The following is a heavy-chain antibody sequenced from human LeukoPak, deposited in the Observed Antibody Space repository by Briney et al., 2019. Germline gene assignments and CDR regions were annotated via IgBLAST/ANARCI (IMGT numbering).Heavy chain of an antibody. V-gene: IGHV3-23*01. Sequence: PGGSLRLSCAASGFTFSTYAMSWVRQAPGKGLEWVSAISDSGGSTYYADSVKGRFTISRDSSKNTLYLQMNSPRAEDTAVYYCAKDGGSYAVDYWGQGTLVTVSS. CDR1: GFTFSTYA. CDR2: ISDSGGST. J-gene: IGHJ4*02. CDR3: AKDGGSYAVDY. D-gene: IGHD1-26*01.